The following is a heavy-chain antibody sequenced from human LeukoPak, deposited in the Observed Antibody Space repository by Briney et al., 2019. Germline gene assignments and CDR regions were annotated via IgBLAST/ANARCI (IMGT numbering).Heavy chain of an antibody. V-gene: IGHV3-21*01. CDR1: GFTFGDYA. J-gene: IGHJ4*02. CDR3: AKGLRITMVRGGFDY. CDR2: ISSSSSYI. D-gene: IGHD3-10*01. Sequence: GGSLRLSCTASGFTFGDYAMTWFRRGPGRGLEWVSSISSSSSYIYYADSVKGRFTISRDNAKNSLSLQMNSLRAEDTAVYYCAKGLRITMVRGGFDYWGQGTLVTVSS.